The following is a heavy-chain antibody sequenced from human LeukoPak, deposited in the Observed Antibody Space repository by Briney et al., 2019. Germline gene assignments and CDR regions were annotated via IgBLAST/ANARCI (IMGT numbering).Heavy chain of an antibody. D-gene: IGHD6-6*01. V-gene: IGHV1-18*01. CDR1: GYTFTSYG. J-gene: IGHJ4*02. Sequence: ASVKVSCKASGYTFTSYGISWVRQAPGQGLEWMGWISAYNGNTNYAQKLQGRVTMTTDTSTSTAHMELRRLRSDDTAVYYCARDPPPGIAARYAGDYWGQGTLVTVSS. CDR3: ARDPPPGIAARYAGDY. CDR2: ISAYNGNT.